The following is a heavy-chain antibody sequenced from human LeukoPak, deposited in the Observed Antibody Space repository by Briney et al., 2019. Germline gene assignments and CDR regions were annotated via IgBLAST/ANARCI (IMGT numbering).Heavy chain of an antibody. D-gene: IGHD3-9*01. J-gene: IGHJ4*02. CDR1: GGSISSYY. V-gene: IGHV4-59*01. CDR3: ARVGILTGLDY. CDR2: IYYSGST. Sequence: SETLSLTCTVSGGSISSYYWRWIRQPPGKGLEWIGYIYYSGSTNYNPSLKSRVTISVDTSKNQFSLKLSSVTAADTAVYYCARVGILTGLDYWGQGTLVTVSS.